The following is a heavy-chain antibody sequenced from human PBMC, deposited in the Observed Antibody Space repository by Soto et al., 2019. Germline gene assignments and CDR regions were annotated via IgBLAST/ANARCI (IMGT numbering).Heavy chain of an antibody. V-gene: IGHV3-33*01. D-gene: IGHD2-21*02. CDR3: ARAGGNSFFGYYDYDMDV. CDR2: IWFDGNRK. Sequence: QVQLVESGGGVVQPGNSLRLSCAASGFTFSSYAMHWVRQAPGKGLEWVAIIWFDGNRKYCADSVKGRFAISRDNSRNTLYMQMNSLRGEDTAVYFCARAGGNSFFGYYDYDMDVWGQGTTVTVSS. J-gene: IGHJ6*02. CDR1: GFTFSSYA.